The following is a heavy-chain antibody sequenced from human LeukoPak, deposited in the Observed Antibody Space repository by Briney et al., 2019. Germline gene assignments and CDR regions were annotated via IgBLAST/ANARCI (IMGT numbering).Heavy chain of an antibody. Sequence: SETLSLTCAVYGGSFSGYYWSWIRQPPGKGLEWIGEINHSGSTNYNPSLKSRVTISVDTSKNQFSLKLSSVTAADTAVYYCARGVYYYDSSGYPTHDAFDIWGQGTMVTVSS. CDR3: ARGVYYYDSSGYPTHDAFDI. CDR1: GGSFSGYY. D-gene: IGHD3-22*01. J-gene: IGHJ3*02. V-gene: IGHV4-34*01. CDR2: INHSGST.